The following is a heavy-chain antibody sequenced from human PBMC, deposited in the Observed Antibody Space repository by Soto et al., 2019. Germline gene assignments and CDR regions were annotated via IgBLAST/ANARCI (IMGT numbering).Heavy chain of an antibody. CDR1: GFTFTSSA. CDR2: IVVGSGNT. V-gene: IGHV1-58*01. D-gene: IGHD3-22*01. CDR3: AAVTPGGTMIVVVIDAFDI. Sequence: ASVKVSCKASGFTFTSSAVQWVRQALGQRLEWIGWIVVGSGNTNYAQKFQERVTITRDMSTSTAYMELSSLRPEDTAVYYCAAVTPGGTMIVVVIDAFDIWGQGTMVIVSS. J-gene: IGHJ3*02.